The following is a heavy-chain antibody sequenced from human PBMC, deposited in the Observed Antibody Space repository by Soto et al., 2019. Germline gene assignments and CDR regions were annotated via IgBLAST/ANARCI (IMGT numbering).Heavy chain of an antibody. CDR1: GFTFSIHW. CDR3: ARDSDYGEDYNHGMDV. Sequence: EVPLVESGGGLVQPGGSLRLSCAASGFTFSIHWMSWVRQAPGNGLEWVANIKQDGSEKNYVDSVKGRFTISRDNAKNSLYLQMNSLRAEDTAVYFCARDSDYGEDYNHGMDVWGQGTTVTVSS. CDR2: IKQDGSEK. V-gene: IGHV3-7*01. J-gene: IGHJ6*02. D-gene: IGHD4-17*01.